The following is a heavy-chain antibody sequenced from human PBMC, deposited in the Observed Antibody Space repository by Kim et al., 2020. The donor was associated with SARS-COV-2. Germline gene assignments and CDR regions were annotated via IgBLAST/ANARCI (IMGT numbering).Heavy chain of an antibody. CDR2: ISGSGGST. Sequence: GGSLRLSCAASGFTFSSYAMSWVRQAPGKGLEWVSAISGSGGSTYYADSVKGRFTISRDNSKNTLYLQMNSLRAEDTAVYYCAKDLGLFGGVIVGYDYWGQGTLVTVSS. V-gene: IGHV3-23*01. CDR1: GFTFSSYA. D-gene: IGHD3-16*02. J-gene: IGHJ4*02. CDR3: AKDLGLFGGVIVGYDY.